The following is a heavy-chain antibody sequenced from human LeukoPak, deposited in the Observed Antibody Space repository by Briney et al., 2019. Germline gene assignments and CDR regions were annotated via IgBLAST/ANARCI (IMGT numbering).Heavy chain of an antibody. CDR1: GFTFSSYE. CDR3: ATGLWFGKYLDV. V-gene: IGHV3-48*03. CDR2: ISSSGSTI. Sequence: GGSLRLSCAASGFTFSSYEINWVRQAPGKGLEWVSYISSSGSTIKYADSVKGRFTISRGNAKNSLYLQMNSLRPEDTAVYYCATGLWFGKYLDVWGKGTTVTISS. D-gene: IGHD3-10*01. J-gene: IGHJ6*04.